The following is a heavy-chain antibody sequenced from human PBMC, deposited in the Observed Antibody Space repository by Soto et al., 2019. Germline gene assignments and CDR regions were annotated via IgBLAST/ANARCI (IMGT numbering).Heavy chain of an antibody. CDR3: ARGRRIAAAGTGNWFDP. Sequence: SETLSLTCAVYGGSFSGYYWSWIRQPPGKGLEWIGEINHSGSTNYNPSLKSRVTISVGTSKNQSSLKLSSVTAADTAVYYCARGRRIAAAGTGNWFDPWGQGTLVTVSS. J-gene: IGHJ5*02. CDR2: INHSGST. D-gene: IGHD6-13*01. CDR1: GGSFSGYY. V-gene: IGHV4-34*01.